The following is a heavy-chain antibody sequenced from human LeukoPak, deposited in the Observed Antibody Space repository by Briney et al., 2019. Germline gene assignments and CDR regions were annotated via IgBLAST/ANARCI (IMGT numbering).Heavy chain of an antibody. CDR1: GGSISSSNYY. CDR2: IHYSGST. Sequence: SETLSLTCTVSGGSISSSNYYWGWIRQPPGKGLEWIESIHYSGSTYYNPSLKSRVTISVDTSKKQFSLKLSSVTAADTAVYYCARMTAAFDIWGQGTMVTVSS. CDR3: ARMTAAFDI. J-gene: IGHJ3*02. V-gene: IGHV4-39*07. D-gene: IGHD6-13*01.